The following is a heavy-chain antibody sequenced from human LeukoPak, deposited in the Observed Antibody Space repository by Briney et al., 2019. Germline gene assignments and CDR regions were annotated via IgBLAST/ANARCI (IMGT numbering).Heavy chain of an antibody. CDR2: TYYRSKWYN. J-gene: IGHJ4*02. CDR3: ARGGRGYCTSSSCYFDY. Sequence: SQTLSLTCAISGDSVPSTAWNWIRQSPSRGLEWLGRTYYRSKWYNDYAVSVKTRITINPDTSKNQFSLQLNSVTPEDTAVYYCARGGRGYCTSSSCYFDYWGQGTLVTVSS. D-gene: IGHD2-2*01. CDR1: GDSVPSTA. V-gene: IGHV6-1*01.